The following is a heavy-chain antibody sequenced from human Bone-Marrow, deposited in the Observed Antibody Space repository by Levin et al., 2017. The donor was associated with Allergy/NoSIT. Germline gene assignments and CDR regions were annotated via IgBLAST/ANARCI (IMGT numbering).Heavy chain of an antibody. J-gene: IGHJ5*02. Sequence: LSLTCAASGFTFSSYWMSWVRQAPGKGLEWVANIKQDGSEKYYVDSVKGRFTISRDNAKNSLYLQMNSLRAEDTAVYYCARVQQLANWFDPWGQGTLVTVSS. V-gene: IGHV3-7*01. CDR3: ARVQQLANWFDP. CDR2: IKQDGSEK. D-gene: IGHD6-13*01. CDR1: GFTFSSYW.